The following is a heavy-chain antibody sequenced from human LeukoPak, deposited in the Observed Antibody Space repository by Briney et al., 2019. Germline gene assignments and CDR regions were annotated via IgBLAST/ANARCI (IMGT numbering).Heavy chain of an antibody. J-gene: IGHJ6*03. CDR1: GFTFSNYW. CDR2: IKQDGSEK. Sequence: GGSLRLSCAVSGFTFSNYWMSWVRQAPGKGLEWVANIKQDGSEKYYVDSVEGRFTISRDNAKNSLYLQMNSLRAEDTAVYFCARELPGCSSGSCYHDPRHYFYYMDVWGKGTTVTVSS. V-gene: IGHV3-7*01. D-gene: IGHD2-2*01. CDR3: ARELPGCSSGSCYHDPRHYFYYMDV.